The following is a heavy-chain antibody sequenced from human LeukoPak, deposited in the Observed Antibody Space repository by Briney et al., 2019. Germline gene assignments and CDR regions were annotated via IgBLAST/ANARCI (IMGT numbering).Heavy chain of an antibody. D-gene: IGHD6-13*01. CDR1: GLTFSSYG. Sequence: PGGSLRLSCAASGLTFSSYGMHWVRQDPGKGLEWVAVITYDGSNKYYADSVKGRFTISRDNSKNTLYLQMNSLRAEDTAVYYCATHWEEEQQLASMDVWGQGTTVTVSS. J-gene: IGHJ6*02. V-gene: IGHV3-30*03. CDR3: ATHWEEEQQLASMDV. CDR2: ITYDGSNK.